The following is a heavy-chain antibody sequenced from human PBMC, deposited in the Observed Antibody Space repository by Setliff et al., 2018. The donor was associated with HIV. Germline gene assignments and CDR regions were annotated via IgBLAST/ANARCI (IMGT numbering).Heavy chain of an antibody. CDR3: AIGVPPDLYYDSSQGYDGFDL. CDR2: INHSGST. Sequence: PSETLSLTCAVYGGSFSGYYWSWIRQPPGRGLEWIGEINHSGSTNYNPSLKSRVTISVDTSKNQFSLKLSSETAADTAVYYCAIGVPPDLYYDSSQGYDGFDLWGRGTMVDVSS. J-gene: IGHJ3*01. CDR1: GGSFSGYY. V-gene: IGHV4-34*01. D-gene: IGHD3-22*01.